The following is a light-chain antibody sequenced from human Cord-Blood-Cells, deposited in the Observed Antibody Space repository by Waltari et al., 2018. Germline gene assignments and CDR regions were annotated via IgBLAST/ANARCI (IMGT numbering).Light chain of an antibody. J-gene: IGLJ2*01. V-gene: IGLV2-23*03. Sequence: QSALTQPASVSGSPGQSITISCTGTSSDVGSYNLVSWYQQHPGKDPKLMSYEGSKRPSGVSNRFSGSKSGNTASLTISGLQAEDEADYYCCSYAGSSTFVVFGGGTKLTVL. CDR3: CSYAGSSTFVV. CDR2: EGS. CDR1: SSDVGSYNL.